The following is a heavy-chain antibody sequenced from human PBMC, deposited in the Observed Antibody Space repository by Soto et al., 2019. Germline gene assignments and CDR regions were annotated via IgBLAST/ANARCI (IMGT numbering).Heavy chain of an antibody. J-gene: IGHJ6*02. CDR3: SLQAHASGTYYYYHGGDV. CDR1: CGSITSYY. CDR2: IYYIGST. V-gene: IGHV4-59*01. D-gene: IGHD6-13*01. Sequence: SETLSLTCTVSCGSITSYYWSWIRQPPGKALEWIGYIYYIGSTNYNPSLKSRVTISVDTSKNQFSLKLSSVTATDTAVYYCSLQAHASGTYYYYHGGDVWGPGKAVTGSS.